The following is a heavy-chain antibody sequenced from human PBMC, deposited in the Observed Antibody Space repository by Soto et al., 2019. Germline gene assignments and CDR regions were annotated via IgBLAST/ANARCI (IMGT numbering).Heavy chain of an antibody. D-gene: IGHD6-19*01. J-gene: IGHJ4*02. CDR3: AKERSPYSSGWYDFDY. CDR2: ISYDGSNK. Sequence: LGGSLRLSCAASGFTFSSYCMHWVRQAPGKGLEWVAVISYDGSNKYYADSVKGRFTISRDNSKNTLYLQMNSLRAEDTAVYFCAKERSPYSSGWYDFDYWGQGTLVTVPS. V-gene: IGHV3-30*18. CDR1: GFTFSSYC.